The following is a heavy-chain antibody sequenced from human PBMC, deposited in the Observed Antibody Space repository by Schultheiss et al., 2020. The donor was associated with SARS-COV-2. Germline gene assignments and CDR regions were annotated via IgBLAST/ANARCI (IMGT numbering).Heavy chain of an antibody. CDR3: ARGYREYYMDV. CDR1: GFTFSSYD. D-gene: IGHD1-26*01. CDR2: ISNDGSNK. J-gene: IGHJ6*03. V-gene: IGHV3-30*07. Sequence: GGSLRLSCAASGFTFSSYDMHWVRQATGKGLEWVAVISNDGSNKYYADSVKGRFTISRENAKNSLYLQMNSLRAGDTAVYYCARGYREYYMDVWGKGTTVTVSS.